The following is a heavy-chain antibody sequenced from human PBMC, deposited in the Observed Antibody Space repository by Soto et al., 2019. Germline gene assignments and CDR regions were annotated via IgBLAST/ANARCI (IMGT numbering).Heavy chain of an antibody. D-gene: IGHD2-21*02. J-gene: IGHJ4*02. CDR3: AKDFCGGDCYPQGGWNY. V-gene: IGHV3-30*18. CDR2: ISYDGSNK. CDR1: GFTFSSYG. Sequence: GGSLRLSCAASGFTFSSYGMHWVRQAPGKGLEWVAVISYDGSNKYYADSVKGRFTISRDNSKNTLYLQMNSLRAEDTAVYYCAKDFCGGDCYPQGGWNYWGQGTLVTVSS.